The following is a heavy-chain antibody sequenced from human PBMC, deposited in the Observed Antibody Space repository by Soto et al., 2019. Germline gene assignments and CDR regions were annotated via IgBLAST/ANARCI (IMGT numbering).Heavy chain of an antibody. CDR1: GFAFRSYR. J-gene: IGHJ3*02. CDR2: ISTSTGPI. CDR3: VSDRGKKSPDLDYGHCTIAAFDI. Sequence: EVQLVESGGGLVQPGGSLRLSCVASGFAFRSYRMNWVRQAPGKGLEWVAYISTSTGPIYYADSVKGRFTIARDKAENAVFLQINCLRAEATSLSYCVSDRGKKSPDLDYGHCTIAAFDIWGQGIMVIGSS. D-gene: IGHD4-17*01. V-gene: IGHV3-48*01.